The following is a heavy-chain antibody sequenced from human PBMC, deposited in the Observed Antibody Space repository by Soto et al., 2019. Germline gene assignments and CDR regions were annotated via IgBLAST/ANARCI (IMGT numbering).Heavy chain of an antibody. J-gene: IGHJ5*01. CDR2: INHSGST. V-gene: IGHV4-34*01. Sequence: SETLSLTCAVYGGSFSGYYWSWIRQPPGKGLEWIGEINHSGSTNYNPSLKSRVTISVDTSKNQFSLKLSSVTAADTAVYYCARAPYCGSSSTCYSSWFDSWGQGTPVTVSS. CDR3: ARAPYCGSSSTCYSSWFDS. CDR1: GGSFSGYY. D-gene: IGHD2-2*01.